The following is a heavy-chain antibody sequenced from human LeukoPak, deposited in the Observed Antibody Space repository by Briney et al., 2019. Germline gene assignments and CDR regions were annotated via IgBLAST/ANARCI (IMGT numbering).Heavy chain of an antibody. CDR2: IKQEGSEK. CDR1: GFTFSSYW. D-gene: IGHD2-8*01. J-gene: IGHJ4*02. CDR3: ARDSMVYAISPRTPHFDY. V-gene: IGHV3-7*01. Sequence: GGSLRLSCAASGFTFSSYWMSWVRQAPGKGLGWVANIKQEGSEKYYVDSVKGRFTISRGNATNSLYLQLSSLRAEDTAVYYCARDSMVYAISPRTPHFDYWGQGTLVTVSS.